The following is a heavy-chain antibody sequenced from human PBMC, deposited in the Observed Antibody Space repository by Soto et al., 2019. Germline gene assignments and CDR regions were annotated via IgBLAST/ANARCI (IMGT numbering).Heavy chain of an antibody. CDR2: IIPIFGTA. V-gene: IGHV1-69*13. CDR1: GGTFSSYA. CDR3: ARLTAYYYDSSGPPDY. J-gene: IGHJ4*02. Sequence: GASVKVSCKASGGTFSSYAISWVRQAPGQGLEWMGGIIPIFGTANYAQKFQGRVTITADESTSTAYMELSSLRSEDTAVYYCARLTAYYYDSSGPPDYWGQGTLVTVSS. D-gene: IGHD3-22*01.